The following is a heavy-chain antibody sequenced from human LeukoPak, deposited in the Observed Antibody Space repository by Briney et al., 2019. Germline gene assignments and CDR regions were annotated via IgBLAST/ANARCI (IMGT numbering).Heavy chain of an antibody. J-gene: IGHJ4*02. V-gene: IGHV4-30-4*08. CDR2: IYYSGST. CDR3: ARGPFLEWLSLDY. CDR1: GGSISSGDYY. D-gene: IGHD3-3*01. Sequence: PSQTLSLTCTVSGGSISSGDYYWSWIRQPPGKGLEWIGYIYYSGSTYYNPSLKSRVTISVDTSKNQFSLKLISVTAADTAVYYCARGPFLEWLSLDYWGQGTLVTVSS.